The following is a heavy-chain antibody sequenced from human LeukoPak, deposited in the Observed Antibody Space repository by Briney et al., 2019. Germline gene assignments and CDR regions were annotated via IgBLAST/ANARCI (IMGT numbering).Heavy chain of an antibody. D-gene: IGHD4-17*01. J-gene: IGHJ4*02. CDR1: GFTFSSYS. V-gene: IGHV3-7*01. CDR2: IKEDGSEK. Sequence: PGGSLRLSCAASGFTFSSYSMNWVRQAPGKGLEWVANIKEDGSEKYYVDSVKGRFTISRDNAKNSLYLQMNSVRVEDTAVYYCASTTEKWGQGTLVTVS. CDR3: ASTTEK.